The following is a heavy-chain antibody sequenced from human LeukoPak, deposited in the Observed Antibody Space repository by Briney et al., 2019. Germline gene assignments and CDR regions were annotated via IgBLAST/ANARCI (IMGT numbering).Heavy chain of an antibody. Sequence: PSETLSLTCTVSGGSISSGDYYWSWIRQPPGKGLEWIGYIYYSGSTYYNPSLKSRVTISVDTSKNQFSLKLSSVTAADTAVYYCARADLALAPFDDWGQGTLVTVSS. CDR2: IYYSGST. J-gene: IGHJ4*02. CDR1: GGSISSGDYY. D-gene: IGHD3-3*01. CDR3: ARADLALAPFDD. V-gene: IGHV4-30-4*01.